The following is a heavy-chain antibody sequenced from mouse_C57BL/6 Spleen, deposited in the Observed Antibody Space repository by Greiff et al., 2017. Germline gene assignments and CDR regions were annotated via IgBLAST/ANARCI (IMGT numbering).Heavy chain of an antibody. V-gene: IGHV1-59*01. CDR2: IDPSDSYT. CDR1: GYTFTSYW. CDR3: AFYDYDRYYFDY. D-gene: IGHD2-4*01. Sequence: QVQLQQPGAELVRPGTSVKLSCKASGYTFTSYWMHWVKQRPGQGLEWIGVIDPSDSYTNYNQKFKGKATLTVDTSSSTAYMQLSSLTSEDSAVYYCAFYDYDRYYFDYWGQGTTLTVSS. J-gene: IGHJ2*01.